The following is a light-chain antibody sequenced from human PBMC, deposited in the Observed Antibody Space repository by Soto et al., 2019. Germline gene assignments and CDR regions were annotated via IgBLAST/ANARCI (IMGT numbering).Light chain of an antibody. V-gene: IGKV1-5*03. CDR3: QQYNSYSYWT. J-gene: IGKJ1*01. CDR1: QSISSW. CDR2: KAS. Sequence: DIQMTQSPSTLSASVGDRVTITCRASQSISSWLAWYQQKPGKAPKLLIYKASSLESGVPPRFSGSGSGTEFTLTISSRQPDDFTTYYCQQYNSYSYWTFGQGTKVEIK.